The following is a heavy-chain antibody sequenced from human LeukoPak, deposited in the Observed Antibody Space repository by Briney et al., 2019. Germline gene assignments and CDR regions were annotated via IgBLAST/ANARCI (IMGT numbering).Heavy chain of an antibody. D-gene: IGHD3-3*01. CDR2: IRYDGSNK. J-gene: IGHJ4*02. V-gene: IGHV3-30*02. CDR3: AKGFPVLEWLLSDY. CDR1: GFTFSSYG. Sequence: GGSLRLSCAASGFTFSSYGMHWVRQAPGKGLEWVAFIRYDGSNKYYADSVKGRFTISRDNSKNTLYLQMNSLRAEDTAVYYRAKGFPVLEWLLSDYWGQGTLVTVSS.